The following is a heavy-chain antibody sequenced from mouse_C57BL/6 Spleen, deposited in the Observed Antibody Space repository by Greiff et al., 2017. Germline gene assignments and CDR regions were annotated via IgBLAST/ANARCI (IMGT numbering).Heavy chain of an antibody. J-gene: IGHJ4*01. Sequence: QVQLQQPGAELVRPASSVTLSCTASGYTFTSYWMHWVKQRPIQGLQGFVNIVPSDSDTHYNQKFKDKSTLTVYTSASTSYMQLSSLTSEDSADYSCARQGNYGYAVYAMDYWGQGTSVTVSS. CDR1: GYTFTSYW. CDR3: ARQGNYGYAVYAMDY. D-gene: IGHD2-2*01. V-gene: IGHV1-52*01. CDR2: IVPSDSDT.